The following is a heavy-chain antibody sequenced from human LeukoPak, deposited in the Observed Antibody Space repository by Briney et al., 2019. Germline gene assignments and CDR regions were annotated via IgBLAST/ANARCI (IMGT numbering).Heavy chain of an antibody. CDR3: ARAAYDNSGYLTL. Sequence: PGRSLRLSCVASGFTFSSYGMHWVRQAPGKGLEWVAVIWYDGTNKYYADSVKGRFTISRDSSKNTLYLQMNSLRAEDTAIYYCARAAYDNSGYLTLWGQGTLVTVSS. J-gene: IGHJ4*02. V-gene: IGHV3-33*01. CDR1: GFTFSSYG. CDR2: IWYDGTNK. D-gene: IGHD3-22*01.